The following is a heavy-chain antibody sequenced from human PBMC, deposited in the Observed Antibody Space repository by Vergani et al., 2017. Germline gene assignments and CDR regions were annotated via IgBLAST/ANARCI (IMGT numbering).Heavy chain of an antibody. V-gene: IGHV5-51*01. D-gene: IGHD2-21*01. CDR1: GYSFTSYW. J-gene: IGHJ4*02. CDR2: IYPGDSDT. CDR3: TRHVPCGDGACLHFDH. Sequence: EVMLVQSGAEVKKPGESLKISCKGSGYSFTSYWIGWVRQMPGKGLEWMGIIYPGDSDTRYSRSFQGQVTISADKSISTAYLQWSSPKASDTAIYYCTRHVPCGDGACLHFDHWGQGTQVTVSS.